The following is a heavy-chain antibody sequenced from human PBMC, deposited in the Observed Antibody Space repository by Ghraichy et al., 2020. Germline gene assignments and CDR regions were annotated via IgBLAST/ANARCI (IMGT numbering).Heavy chain of an antibody. CDR2: NYYGGTT. CDR1: GGSIISTIYY. CDR3: VRHSHNLYAMDV. J-gene: IGHJ6*02. V-gene: IGHV4-39*01. Sequence: SQTLSLTCTVSGGSIISTIYYWGWLRQPPGKGLEWIGTNYYGGTTFHNPSLKSRVTISVDTSKNQLSLEVNSVTATDTAVYYCVRHSHNLYAMDVWGQGTSVTVSS. D-gene: IGHD2/OR15-2a*01.